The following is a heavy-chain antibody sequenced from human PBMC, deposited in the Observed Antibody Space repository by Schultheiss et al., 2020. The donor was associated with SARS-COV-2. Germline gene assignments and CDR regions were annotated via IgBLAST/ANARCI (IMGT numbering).Heavy chain of an antibody. Sequence: GGSLRLSCAASGFTFSSYSMNWVRQAPGKGLEWVAVISYDGSNKYYADSVKGRFTISRDNAKNSLYLQMNSLRAEDTAVYYCASIGYWGQGTLVTVSS. CDR2: ISYDGSNK. CDR3: ASIGY. CDR1: GFTFSSYS. V-gene: IGHV3-30*03. J-gene: IGHJ4*02.